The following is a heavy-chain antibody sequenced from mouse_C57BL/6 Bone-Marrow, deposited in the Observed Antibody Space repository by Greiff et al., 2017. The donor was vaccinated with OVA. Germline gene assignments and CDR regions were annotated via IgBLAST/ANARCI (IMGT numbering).Heavy chain of an antibody. CDR1: GFSLTSYG. Sequence: QVHVKQSGPGLVQPSQSLSITCTVSGFSLTSYGVHWVRQPPGKGLEWLGVIWSGGSTDYNAAFISRLSISKDNSKSQVFFKMNSLQADDTAIYYCAKKGHYYGSFYAMDYWGQGTSVTVSS. V-gene: IGHV2-4*01. CDR2: IWSGGST. J-gene: IGHJ4*01. CDR3: AKKGHYYGSFYAMDY. D-gene: IGHD1-1*01.